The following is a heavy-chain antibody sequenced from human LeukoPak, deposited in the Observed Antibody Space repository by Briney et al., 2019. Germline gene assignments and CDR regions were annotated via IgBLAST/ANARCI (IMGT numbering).Heavy chain of an antibody. CDR2: INHSGTT. CDR1: GGSFSDHY. J-gene: IGHJ4*02. D-gene: IGHD5-18*01. CDR3: ARKAPHYSYGLRAIDY. Sequence: SETLSLTCAVYGGSFSDHYWNWIRQPPGKGLEWIGEINHSGTTNYNASLKSRVTISVDTSKNHFSLKLNSMTAADTAVYYCARKAPHYSYGLRAIDYWGQGNLATVSS. V-gene: IGHV4-34*01.